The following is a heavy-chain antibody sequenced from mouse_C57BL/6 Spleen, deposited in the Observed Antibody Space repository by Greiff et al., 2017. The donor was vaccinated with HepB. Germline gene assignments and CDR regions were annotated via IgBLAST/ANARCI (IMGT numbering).Heavy chain of an antibody. CDR2: IYPGSGST. V-gene: IGHV1-55*01. CDR1: GYTFTSYW. Sequence: VQLQQSGAELVKPGASVKMSCKASGYTFTSYWITWVKQRPGQGLEWIGDIYPGSGSTNYNEKFKSKATLTVDTSSSTAYMKLSCLTSEDSAVYYCARDHSHYYYGSSSWFAYWGQGTLVTVSA. CDR3: ARDHSHYYYGSSSWFAY. D-gene: IGHD1-1*01. J-gene: IGHJ3*01.